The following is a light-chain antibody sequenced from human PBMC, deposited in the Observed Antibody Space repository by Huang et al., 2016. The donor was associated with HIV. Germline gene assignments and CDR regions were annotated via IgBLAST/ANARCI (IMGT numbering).Light chain of an antibody. Sequence: DIVMTQSPDSLAVSLGERAIINCKSSQSLLYNSNNKNYLAWYQQKPGQPPNLLIYWASSRKSGVPDRFSGSGSEIDFTLTISSLQAEDVAVYYCQQHYSSPPTFGQGTKLEIK. J-gene: IGKJ2*01. CDR3: QQHYSSPPT. CDR2: WAS. CDR1: QSLLYNSNNKNY. V-gene: IGKV4-1*01.